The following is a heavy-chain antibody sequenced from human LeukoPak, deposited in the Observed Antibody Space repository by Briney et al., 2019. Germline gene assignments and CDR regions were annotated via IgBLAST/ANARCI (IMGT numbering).Heavy chain of an antibody. D-gene: IGHD1-26*01. CDR3: ARVGSGSLWYFDL. CDR2: IYSGGST. CDR1: GFTVSSNY. Sequence: GGSLRLSCAASGFTVSSNYMSWVRQAPGKGLEWVSVIYSGGSTYYADSVKGRFTISRDNSKNTLYLQMNSLRAEDTAVYYCARVGSGSLWYFDLWGRGTLVTVSS. J-gene: IGHJ2*01. V-gene: IGHV3-66*01.